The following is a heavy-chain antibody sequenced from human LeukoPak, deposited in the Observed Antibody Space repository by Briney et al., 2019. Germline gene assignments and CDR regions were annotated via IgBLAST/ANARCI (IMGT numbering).Heavy chain of an antibody. CDR1: GFTFDDYA. J-gene: IGHJ3*02. D-gene: IGHD1-1*01. V-gene: IGHV3-9*01. CDR3: VKGTGTSGAFDI. CDR2: ISWNSGSI. Sequence: GGSLRLSCAASGFTFDDYAMHWVRQAPGKGLEWVSGISWNSGSIGYADSVKGRFTISRDNAKNSLYLQMNSLRAEDTALYYCVKGTGTSGAFDIWGQGTMVTVSS.